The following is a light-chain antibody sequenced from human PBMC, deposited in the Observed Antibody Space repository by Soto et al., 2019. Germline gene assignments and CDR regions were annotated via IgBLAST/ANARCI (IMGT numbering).Light chain of an antibody. J-gene: IGKJ4*01. Sequence: AIQMTQSPSSFSASIGDRVTITCRASQGISSYLAWYQLKPGKAPELLIYGVSTLQSGVPSRFSGSGSGTDFTLTISCLQSEDFATYYCQQYYGYPLTFGGGTKVEIK. CDR2: GVS. CDR3: QQYYGYPLT. CDR1: QGISSY. V-gene: IGKV1-8*01.